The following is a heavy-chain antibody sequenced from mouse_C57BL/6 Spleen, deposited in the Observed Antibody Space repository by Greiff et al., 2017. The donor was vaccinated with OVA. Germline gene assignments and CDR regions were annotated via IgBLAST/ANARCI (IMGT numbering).Heavy chain of an antibody. CDR3: ARGIPPWYFDV. J-gene: IGHJ1*03. CDR2: INPDSSTI. V-gene: IGHV4-1*01. Sequence: DVKLQESGGGLVQPGGSLKLSCAASGIDFSRYWMSWVRRAPGKGLEWIGEINPDSSTINYAPSLKDKFIISRDNAKNTLYLQMSKVRSEDTALYYCARGIPPWYFDVWGTGTTVTVSS. CDR1: GIDFSRYW.